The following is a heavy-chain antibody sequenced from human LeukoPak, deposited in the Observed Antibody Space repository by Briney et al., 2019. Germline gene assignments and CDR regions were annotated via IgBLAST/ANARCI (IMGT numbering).Heavy chain of an antibody. D-gene: IGHD1-26*01. Sequence: GGSLRLSCAASGFTVSSNYISWVRQAPGKGLEWVSVIYSGGGTNYADSVKGRFTISRDNSKNTLYLQMNSLRAEDTAVYYCARVDSGRYYGHDYWGQGTLVTVSS. CDR2: IYSGGGT. J-gene: IGHJ4*02. V-gene: IGHV3-53*01. CDR3: ARVDSGRYYGHDY. CDR1: GFTVSSNY.